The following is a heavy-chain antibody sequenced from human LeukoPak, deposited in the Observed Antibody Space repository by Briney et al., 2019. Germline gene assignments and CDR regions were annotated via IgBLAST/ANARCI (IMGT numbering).Heavy chain of an antibody. D-gene: IGHD2/OR15-2a*01. V-gene: IGHV3-30*02. CDR3: AKVEEYYSYYSDY. CDR1: GFTFSSHW. CDR2: IRYDGSNK. J-gene: IGHJ4*02. Sequence: PGGSLRLSCAASGFTFSSHWMTWIRQAPGKGLEWVAFIRYDGSNKYYADSVKGRFTISRDNSKNTLYLQMNSLRAEDTAVYYCAKVEEYYSYYSDYWGQGTLVTVSS.